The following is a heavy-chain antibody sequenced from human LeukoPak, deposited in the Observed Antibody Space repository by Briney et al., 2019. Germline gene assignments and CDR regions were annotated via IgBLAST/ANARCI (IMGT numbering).Heavy chain of an antibody. CDR2: MSNDGSIK. Sequence: GGSLRLSCAASGFTFSGYTIHWVRQAPGKGLEWVAVMSNDGSIKKYANSVKGRFTISRDNSKNTLYLQMDSLRAEDTAVYYCARELTIFGVVIQQYDTFDIWGQGTMVTVSS. D-gene: IGHD3-3*01. CDR1: GFTFSGYT. J-gene: IGHJ3*02. V-gene: IGHV3-30-3*01. CDR3: ARELTIFGVVIQQYDTFDI.